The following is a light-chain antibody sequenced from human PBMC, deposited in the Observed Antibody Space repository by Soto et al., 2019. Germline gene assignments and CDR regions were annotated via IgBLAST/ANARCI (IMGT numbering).Light chain of an antibody. V-gene: IGKV3-15*01. Sequence: EIVMMQPPATLSVSPGERATLSCRASQSVSSNLAWYQQKPGQAPRLLIYGASTRATGIPARFSGSGSGTEFTLTISSLQSEDFAVYYCQQYNNWPRTFGQGTKV. J-gene: IGKJ1*01. CDR2: GAS. CDR3: QQYNNWPRT. CDR1: QSVSSN.